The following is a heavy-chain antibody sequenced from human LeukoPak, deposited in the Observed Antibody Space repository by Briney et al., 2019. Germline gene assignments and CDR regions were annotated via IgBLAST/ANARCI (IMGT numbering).Heavy chain of an antibody. V-gene: IGHV4-34*01. D-gene: IGHD2-15*01. CDR1: GGSFSGYY. Sequence: SETLSLTCAVYGGSFSGYYWSWIRQPPGKGLEWIGEINHSGSTNYNPSLKSRVTISVDTSKNQFSQKLSSVTAADTAVYYCARGVRHYCSGGSCYSAGWFDPWGQGTLVTVSS. CDR2: INHSGST. J-gene: IGHJ5*02. CDR3: ARGVRHYCSGGSCYSAGWFDP.